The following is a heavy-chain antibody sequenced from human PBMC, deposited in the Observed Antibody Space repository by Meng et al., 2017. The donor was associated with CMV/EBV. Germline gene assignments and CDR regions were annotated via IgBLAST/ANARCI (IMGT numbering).Heavy chain of an antibody. Sequence: GESLKISCAASGFTFSSYWMHWVRQAPGKGLVWVSRINSDGSSTSYADSVKGRFTISRDNAKNTLYLQMNSLRAEDTAVYYCARLERLLVHPYYYYGMDVWGQGTTVTVS. D-gene: IGHD6-6*01. V-gene: IGHV3-74*01. CDR2: INSDGSST. CDR1: GFTFSSYW. J-gene: IGHJ6*02. CDR3: ARLERLLVHPYYYYGMDV.